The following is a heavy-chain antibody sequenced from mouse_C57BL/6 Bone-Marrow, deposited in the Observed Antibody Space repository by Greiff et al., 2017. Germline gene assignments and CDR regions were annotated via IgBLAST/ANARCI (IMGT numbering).Heavy chain of an antibody. D-gene: IGHD1-1*01. CDR3: TRRRGVYYGSSYYAMDY. J-gene: IGHJ4*01. CDR1: GYTFTDYE. CDR2: IYPETGGT. V-gene: IGHV1-15*01. Sequence: VQLQESGAELVRPGASVTLSCKASGYTFTDYEMHWVKQTPVHGLEWIGAIYPETGGTAYNQKFKGKAILTADKSSSTAYMELSSLTSEDSAVYYCTRRRGVYYGSSYYAMDYWGQGTSVTVSA.